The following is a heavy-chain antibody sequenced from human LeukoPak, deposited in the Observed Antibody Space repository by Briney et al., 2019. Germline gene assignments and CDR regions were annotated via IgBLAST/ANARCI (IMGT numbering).Heavy chain of an antibody. CDR3: ARGSTISGVVITTFDY. Sequence: PGGSLRLSCAASGFTFSSYWMSWVRQAPGKGLEWVANIKQDGSEKYYVDSVKGRFTISRDNAKNSLYLQMNSLRAEDTAVYYCARGSTISGVVITTFDYWGQGTLVTVSS. J-gene: IGHJ4*02. D-gene: IGHD3-3*01. CDR2: IKQDGSEK. V-gene: IGHV3-7*01. CDR1: GFTFSSYW.